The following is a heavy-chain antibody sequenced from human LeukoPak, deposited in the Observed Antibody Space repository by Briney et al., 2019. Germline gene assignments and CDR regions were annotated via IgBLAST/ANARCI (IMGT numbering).Heavy chain of an antibody. J-gene: IGHJ4*02. CDR1: GYTFTDYY. CDR2: INPNSGGT. Sequence: ASVKVSCKASGYTFTDYYMHWVRQAPGQGLEWMGWINPNSGGTNYAQKFQGRVTMTRDTSISTAYMELSRLRSDDTAVYYCARGGLPDQKYSYGYDFDYWGQGTLVTVSS. CDR3: ARGGLPDQKYSYGYDFDY. V-gene: IGHV1-2*02. D-gene: IGHD5-18*01.